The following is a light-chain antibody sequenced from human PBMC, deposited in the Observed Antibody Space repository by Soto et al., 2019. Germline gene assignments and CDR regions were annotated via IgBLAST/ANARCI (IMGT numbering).Light chain of an antibody. Sequence: DIQMTQSPSSLSASVGDRVTITCRASQSISTYLNWYQQKPGKAPKLLIYAASSLQSGVPSRFIGSGSGTDFTLIISSLQPEDFATYYCQQSSSPPPHTFRQGTKLQIK. CDR1: QSISTY. CDR2: AAS. V-gene: IGKV1-39*01. CDR3: QQSSSPPPHT. J-gene: IGKJ2*01.